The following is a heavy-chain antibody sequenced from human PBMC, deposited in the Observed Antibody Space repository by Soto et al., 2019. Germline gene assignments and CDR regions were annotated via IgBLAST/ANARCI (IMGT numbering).Heavy chain of an antibody. D-gene: IGHD5-12*01. CDR3: ARDSGHGYYFYGMDV. V-gene: IGHV4-59*02. CDR1: GGSVSSHY. Sequence: SETLSLTCSVSGGSVSSHYWSWIRQPPGKGLEWIGYIYYSGNTNYNPSLKSRLTISVDTSKNQFSLKLSSVTPADTAVYYCARDSGHGYYFYGMDVWGRGTTVTVSS. J-gene: IGHJ6*01. CDR2: IYYSGNT.